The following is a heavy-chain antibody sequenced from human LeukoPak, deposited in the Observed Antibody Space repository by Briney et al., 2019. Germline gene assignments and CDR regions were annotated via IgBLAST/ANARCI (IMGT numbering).Heavy chain of an antibody. CDR2: ISAYNGNT. CDR1: GYIFTSYG. J-gene: IGHJ6*03. Sequence: GASVKVSCKASGYIFTSYGISWVRQAPGQGLEWMGWISAYNGNTNYAQKLQGRVTMTTDTSTSTAYMELRSLRSDDTAVYYCARGGSAIHYYYYMDVWGKGTTVTVSS. CDR3: ARGGSAIHYYYYMDV. V-gene: IGHV1-18*01. D-gene: IGHD2-15*01.